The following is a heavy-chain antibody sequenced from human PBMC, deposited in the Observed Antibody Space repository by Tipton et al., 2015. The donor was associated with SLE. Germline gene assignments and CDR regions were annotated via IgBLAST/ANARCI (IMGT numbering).Heavy chain of an antibody. CDR1: GGSFSGYY. Sequence: TLSLTCAVYGGSFSGYYWSWIRQPPGKGLEWIGEINHSGSTYYNPSLKSRVTISVDRSKNHISLRLSSVTAADTAVYYCARAGGIAAGYFDYWGQGTLVTVSS. V-gene: IGHV4-34*01. CDR3: ARAGGIAAGYFDY. CDR2: INHSGST. D-gene: IGHD6-13*01. J-gene: IGHJ4*02.